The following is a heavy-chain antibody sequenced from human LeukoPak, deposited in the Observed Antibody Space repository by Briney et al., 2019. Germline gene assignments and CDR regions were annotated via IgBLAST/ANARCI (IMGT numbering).Heavy chain of an antibody. Sequence: SETLSLTCAVYSESFSGYYRSWISQPPGKGLEWIGEINHNGSTNYNPSLKSRVTISVDTSKNQFSLKLSSVTAADTAVYYCARGPRITMVRGAIRVPLDVWGKGTTFTVSS. D-gene: IGHD3-10*01. CDR3: ARGPRITMVRGAIRVPLDV. CDR1: SESFSGYY. CDR2: INHNGST. J-gene: IGHJ6*04. V-gene: IGHV4-34*01.